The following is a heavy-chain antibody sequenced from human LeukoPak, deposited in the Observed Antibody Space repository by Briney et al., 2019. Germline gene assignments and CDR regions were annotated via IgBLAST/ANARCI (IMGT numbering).Heavy chain of an antibody. CDR1: GGSTSSHY. V-gene: IGHV4-59*11. CDR3: ARGIVATMPPHRYYYYMDV. J-gene: IGHJ6*03. D-gene: IGHD5-12*01. Sequence: SETLSLTCTVSGGSTSSHYWSWIRQPPGKGLEWIGYIYYSGSTNYNPSLKSRVTISVDTSKNQFSLKLSSVTAADTAVYYCARGIVATMPPHRYYYYMDVWGKGTTVTVSS. CDR2: IYYSGST.